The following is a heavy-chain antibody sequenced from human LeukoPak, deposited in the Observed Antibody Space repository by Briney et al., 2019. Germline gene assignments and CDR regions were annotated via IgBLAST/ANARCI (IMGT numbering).Heavy chain of an antibody. CDR2: INGSGGST. J-gene: IGHJ4*02. CDR1: GFTFSSYA. D-gene: IGHD3-22*01. Sequence: AGGALRLSCAASGFTFSSYAMSWVPPAPGKGLGWVSAINGSGGSTYYADSVKGRFTISRDNSKNTLYLQMNSLRAEDTAVYYCAKDDGGDYYDSSGYCFDYWGQGTLVTVSS. CDR3: AKDDGGDYYDSSGYCFDY. V-gene: IGHV3-23*01.